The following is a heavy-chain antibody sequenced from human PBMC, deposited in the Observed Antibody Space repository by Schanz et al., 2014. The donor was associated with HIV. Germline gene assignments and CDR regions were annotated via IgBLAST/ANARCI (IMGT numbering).Heavy chain of an antibody. CDR3: AKAITGNYYYYYGMDV. V-gene: IGHV3-30*18. D-gene: IGHD3-10*01. CDR2: ISYDGIYK. CDR1: GFSFSTYG. Sequence: QVHLVQSGGCVVQPGRSLRLSCAASGFSFSTYGIHWVRQAPGKGLEWVAVISYDGIYKKYADSVKGRFTISRDNSKNTVHLQMNSLTLEDAAVYYCAKAITGNYYYYYGMDVWGRGTTVTVSS. J-gene: IGHJ6*02.